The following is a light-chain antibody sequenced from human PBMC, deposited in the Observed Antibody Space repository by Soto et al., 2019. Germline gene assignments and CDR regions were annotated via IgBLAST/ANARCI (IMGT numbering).Light chain of an antibody. V-gene: IGKV3-15*01. CDR1: QSISIK. Sequence: EIVLTQSPCTLSASSGYRSTISCRASQSISIKLEWYQQNPGKAPSLLIDGVSTRATGVPARFSGRGSATLFTLTISNLQPEDVGFYYCQQYHRWPVAFGRGTKVDIK. CDR2: GVS. CDR3: QQYHRWPVA. J-gene: IGKJ4*01.